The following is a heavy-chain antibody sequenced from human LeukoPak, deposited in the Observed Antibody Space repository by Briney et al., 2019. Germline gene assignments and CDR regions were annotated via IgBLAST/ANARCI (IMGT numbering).Heavy chain of an antibody. CDR2: ISGSGGST. Sequence: GGSLRLSCAASGFTFSSYAMSWVRQAPGKGLEWVSAISGSGGSTYYADSVKGRFTISRDNSKNTLYLQMNSLKGEDTAVYYCATSLGPLTEYWGQGTLVTVSS. J-gene: IGHJ4*02. V-gene: IGHV3-23*01. D-gene: IGHD7-27*01. CDR1: GFTFSSYA. CDR3: ATSLGPLTEY.